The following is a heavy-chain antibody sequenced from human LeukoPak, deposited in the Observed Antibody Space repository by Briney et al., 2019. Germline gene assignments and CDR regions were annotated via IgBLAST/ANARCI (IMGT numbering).Heavy chain of an antibody. D-gene: IGHD5-24*01. CDR3: ARLLRDGYNFHYFDY. Sequence: SQTLSLTCTVSGGSISSGGYYWSWIRQHPGKGLEWIGYIYYSGSTYYNPSLKSRVTISVDTSKNQFSLKLSSVTAADTAVYYCARLLRDGYNFHYFDYWGQGTLVTVSS. V-gene: IGHV4-31*03. CDR2: IYYSGST. J-gene: IGHJ4*02. CDR1: GGSISSGGYY.